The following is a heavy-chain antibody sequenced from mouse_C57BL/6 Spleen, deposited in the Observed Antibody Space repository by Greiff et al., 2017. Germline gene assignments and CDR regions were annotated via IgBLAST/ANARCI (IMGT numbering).Heavy chain of an antibody. CDR1: GYTFTSYW. J-gene: IGHJ2*01. Sequence: QVQLQQPGAELVRPGSSVKLSCKASGYTFTSYWMDWVKQRPGQGLEWIGNIYPSDSETHYNQKFKDKATLTVDKSSSTAYMQLSSLTSEDSAVYSCARGGFDGGYFDYWGQGTTLTVSS. CDR3: ARGGFDGGYFDY. CDR2: IYPSDSET. V-gene: IGHV1-61*01.